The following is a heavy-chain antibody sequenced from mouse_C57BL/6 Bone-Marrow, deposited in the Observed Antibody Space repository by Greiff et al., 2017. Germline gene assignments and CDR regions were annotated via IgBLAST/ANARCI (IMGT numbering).Heavy chain of an antibody. Sequence: EVMLVESGGGLVKPGGSLKLSCAASGFTFSDYGMHWIRQAPEKGLEWVAYISSGSSTIYYADTVKGRFTISRDNAKNTLFLQMTSLGSEDTAMYYCARRLFAYWGQGTLVTVSA. CDR1: GFTFSDYG. J-gene: IGHJ3*01. CDR3: ARRLFAY. CDR2: ISSGSSTI. V-gene: IGHV5-17*01.